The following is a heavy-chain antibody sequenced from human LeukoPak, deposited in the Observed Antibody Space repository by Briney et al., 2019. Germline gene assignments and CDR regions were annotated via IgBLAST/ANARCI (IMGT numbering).Heavy chain of an antibody. CDR2: IIPISGTA. Sequence: ASVKVSCKASGGTFSSYAISWVRQAPGQGLEWMGGIIPISGTANYAQKFQGRVTITADESTSTAYMELSSLRSEDTAVYYCARDIVVVVAATPYYYGMDVWGKGTTVTVSS. V-gene: IGHV1-69*01. J-gene: IGHJ6*04. CDR3: ARDIVVVVAATPYYYGMDV. D-gene: IGHD2-15*01. CDR1: GGTFSSYA.